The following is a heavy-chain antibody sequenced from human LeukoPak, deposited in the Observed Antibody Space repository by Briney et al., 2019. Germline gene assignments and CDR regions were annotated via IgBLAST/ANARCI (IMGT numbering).Heavy chain of an antibody. J-gene: IGHJ4*02. CDR2: ISSSSSYI. Sequence: PRGSLRLSCAASGFTFSSYSMSWVRQAPGKRLEWVSSISSSSSYIYYADSVKGRFTISRDNAKNSLYLQMNSLRAEDTAVYYCAREWYSKNYFDYWGQGTLVTVSS. CDR3: AREWYSKNYFDY. CDR1: GFTFSSYS. V-gene: IGHV3-21*01. D-gene: IGHD6-13*01.